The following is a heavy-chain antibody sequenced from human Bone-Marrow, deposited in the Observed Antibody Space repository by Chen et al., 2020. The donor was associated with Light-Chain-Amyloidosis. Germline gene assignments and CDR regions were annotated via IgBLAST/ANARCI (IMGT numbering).Heavy chain of an antibody. CDR3: TRPRTGTTPGAYYYMDV. V-gene: IGHV4-39*01. Sequence: QVQLQESGPGLVKPSETLSLTCTVSGGSVSSSAFYWGWIRQPPGKWLEWIGHIYHSVSTYYNPSLKRRVSLSVHPNKHLFYLNLGSVTAADTAIYYCTRPRTGTTPGAYYYMDVWGKGTTVIVSS. D-gene: IGHD1-7*01. J-gene: IGHJ6*03. CDR2: IYHSVST. CDR1: GGSVSSSAFY.